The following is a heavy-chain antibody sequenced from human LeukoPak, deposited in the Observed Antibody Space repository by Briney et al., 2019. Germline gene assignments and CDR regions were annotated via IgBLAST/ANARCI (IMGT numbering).Heavy chain of an antibody. D-gene: IGHD1-14*01. V-gene: IGHV3-11*01. CDR3: ARHSTGGPTSYYYYYYMDV. CDR2: ISSSGSTI. Sequence: SGGSLRLSCAASGFTFSDYYMSWIRQAPGKGLEWVSYISSSGSTIYYADSVKGRFTISRDNAKNSLYLQMNSLKAEDTALYYCARHSTGGPTSYYYYYYMDVWGKGTTVTVSS. CDR1: GFTFSDYY. J-gene: IGHJ6*03.